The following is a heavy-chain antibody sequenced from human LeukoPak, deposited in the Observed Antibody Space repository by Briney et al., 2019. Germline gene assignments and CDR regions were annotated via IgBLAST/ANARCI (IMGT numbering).Heavy chain of an antibody. V-gene: IGHV1-2*02. CDR1: GYDFIGYY. Sequence: ASVKVSCKASGYDFIGYYMHWVRQAPGQGLEWMGWINPNSGGTNYAQKFQGRVTMTRDTSVSTAYMELSGLRSDDTAVYYCARGAAWRYCRGSRCFAPGYWGQGTLVTVSS. CDR3: ARGAAWRYCRGSRCFAPGY. D-gene: IGHD2-15*01. J-gene: IGHJ4*02. CDR2: INPNSGGT.